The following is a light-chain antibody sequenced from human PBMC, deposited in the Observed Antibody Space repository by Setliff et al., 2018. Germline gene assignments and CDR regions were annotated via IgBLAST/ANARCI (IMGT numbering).Light chain of an antibody. CDR1: SSDVGGYNR. J-gene: IGLJ1*01. CDR3: GSYAGYNNFYV. CDR2: EVT. V-gene: IGLV2-8*01. Sequence: QSVLAQPPPASGSPGQTVTISCTGTSSDVGGYNRVSWYQQYPGKAPKVMIYEVTKRPSGVPDRFSGSKSGNTASLTVSGLQAEDEGYHYCGSYAGYNNFYVFGTGTKVTVL.